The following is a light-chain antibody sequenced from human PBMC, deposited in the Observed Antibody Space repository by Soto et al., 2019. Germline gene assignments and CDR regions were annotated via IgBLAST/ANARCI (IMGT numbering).Light chain of an antibody. CDR1: QGIGVY. CDR2: ATS. J-gene: IGKJ4*01. CDR3: QQLRSYPLT. Sequence: DIQLTQSPSFLSASVGDRVTITCRASQGIGVYLAWYQQEPGKAPKLLIYATSTLQSGVPSRFSGSGSGTEFTLTISSLQPEDFATYYCQQLRSYPLTFGGGTKVEIK. V-gene: IGKV1-9*01.